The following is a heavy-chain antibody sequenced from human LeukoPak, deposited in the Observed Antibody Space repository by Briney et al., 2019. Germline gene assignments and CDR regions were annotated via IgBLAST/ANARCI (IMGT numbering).Heavy chain of an antibody. Sequence: PPGGSLRLSCAASGFTFSSYSMNWVRQAPGKGLEWVSYISSSSSTIYYADSVKGRFTISRDNAKNSLYLQMNSLRAEDTAVYYCARDRARRLVRGKGHKMNWGQGTLVTVSS. CDR2: ISSSSSTI. CDR1: GFTFSSYS. D-gene: IGHD3-16*01. V-gene: IGHV3-48*04. CDR3: ARDRARRLVRGKGHKMN. J-gene: IGHJ4*02.